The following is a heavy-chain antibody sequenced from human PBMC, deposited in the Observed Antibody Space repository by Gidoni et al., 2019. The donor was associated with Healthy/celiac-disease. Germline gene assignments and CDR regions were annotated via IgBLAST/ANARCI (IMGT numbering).Heavy chain of an antibody. V-gene: IGHV3-23*01. CDR1: GFTFSSYA. CDR2: IRGSGGSK. Sequence: EVQLLESGGGLVQPGGSLRLSCAASGFTFSSYAMSWVRQAPGKGLEWVSAIRGSGGSKYYADSVKGRFTISRDNSKNTLYLQMNSLRAEDTAVYYCAKDQEDCGGDCYPGYFDYWGQGTLVTVSS. J-gene: IGHJ4*02. CDR3: AKDQEDCGGDCYPGYFDY. D-gene: IGHD2-21*01.